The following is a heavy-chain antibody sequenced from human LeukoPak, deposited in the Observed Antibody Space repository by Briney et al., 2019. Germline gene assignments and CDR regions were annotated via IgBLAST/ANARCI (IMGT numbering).Heavy chain of an antibody. CDR2: ISYDGSNK. CDR3: AKDPIFSGSYGVFDY. J-gene: IGHJ4*02. Sequence: GGSLRLSCAASGFTFSSYAMHCVRQAPGKGLEWVAVISYDGSNKYYADSVKGRFTISRDNSKNTLYLQMNSLRSGDTAVYYCAKDPIFSGSYGVFDYWGLGTLVTVSS. CDR1: GFTFSSYA. V-gene: IGHV3-30-3*01. D-gene: IGHD1-26*01.